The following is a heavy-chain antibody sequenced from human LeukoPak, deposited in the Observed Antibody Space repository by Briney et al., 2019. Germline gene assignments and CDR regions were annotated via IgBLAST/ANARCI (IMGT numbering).Heavy chain of an antibody. J-gene: IGHJ4*02. D-gene: IGHD5-12*01. CDR3: ARDSGEPGYSGYGYWVY. Sequence: GGSLRLSCAASGFTFTTYAMSWVRQGPGKGLEWVSAISGSGGSTYYADSVKGRFTISRDNAKNSLYLQMNSLRAEDTAVYYCARDSGEPGYSGYGYWVYWGQGTLVTVSS. CDR1: GFTFTTYA. CDR2: ISGSGGST. V-gene: IGHV3-23*01.